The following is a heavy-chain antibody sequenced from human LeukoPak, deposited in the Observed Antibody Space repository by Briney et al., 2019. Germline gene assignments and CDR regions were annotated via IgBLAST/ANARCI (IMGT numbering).Heavy chain of an antibody. Sequence: ASVKVSCKASGYTFTSYGISWVRQAPGQGLEWMGWFNPNSGGTNYAQKFQGRVTMTRDTSISTAYMELSRLRSDDTAVYYCARDHGVVPAAISYWGQGTLVTVSS. J-gene: IGHJ4*02. CDR3: ARDHGVVPAAISY. V-gene: IGHV1-2*02. D-gene: IGHD2-2*02. CDR1: GYTFTSYG. CDR2: FNPNSGGT.